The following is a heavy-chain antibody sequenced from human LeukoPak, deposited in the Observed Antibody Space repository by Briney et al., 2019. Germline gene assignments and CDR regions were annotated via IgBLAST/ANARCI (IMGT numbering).Heavy chain of an antibody. CDR2: INPSGSST. V-gene: IGHV1-46*01. J-gene: IGHJ4*02. Sequence: ASVKVSCKASGYAFTRHYMHWVRQAPGQGLEWMGLINPSGSSTIYAQKFQGRVTMTRNTSISTAYMELSSLRSEDTAVYYCARGIRSMVRGVSPFDYWGQGTLVTVSS. CDR1: GYAFTRHY. D-gene: IGHD3-10*01. CDR3: ARGIRSMVRGVSPFDY.